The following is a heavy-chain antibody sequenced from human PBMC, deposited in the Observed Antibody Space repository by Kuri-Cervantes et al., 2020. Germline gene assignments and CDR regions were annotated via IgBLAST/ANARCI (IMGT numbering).Heavy chain of an antibody. CDR2: ISSSSSYI. D-gene: IGHD5-24*01. V-gene: IGHV3-21*01. J-gene: IGHJ4*02. CDR1: GFTFSSYS. Sequence: GGSLRLSCAASGFTFSSYSMNWVRQAPGKGLEWVSSISSSSSYIYYADSVKGRFTISRDNAKNSLYLQMNSLRAGDTAVYYCARGDGYNSDAFDYWGQGTLVTVSS. CDR3: ARGDGYNSDAFDY.